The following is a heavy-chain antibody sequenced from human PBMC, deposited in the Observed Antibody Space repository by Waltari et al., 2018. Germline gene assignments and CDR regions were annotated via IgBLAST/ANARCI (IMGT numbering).Heavy chain of an antibody. V-gene: IGHV3-23*04. CDR2: SSGNGGTT. Sequence: EVQLVESGGGLVQPGGSLRLSCAASGFTFSIYSMSWVRQAPGKGLEWVSGSSGNGGTTYYADSVKGRFTISRDNSKNTLYLQMNSLRAEDTAVYYCANDVREFWSPYYFQYWGRGTLVTVSS. CDR3: ANDVREFWSPYYFQY. CDR1: GFTFSIYS. J-gene: IGHJ4*02. D-gene: IGHD3-3*01.